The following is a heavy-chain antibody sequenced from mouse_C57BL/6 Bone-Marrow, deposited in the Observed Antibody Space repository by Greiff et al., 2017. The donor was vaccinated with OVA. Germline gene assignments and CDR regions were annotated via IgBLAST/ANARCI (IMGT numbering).Heavy chain of an antibody. Sequence: VQLQQSGPELVKPGASVKISCKASGYTFTDYYMNWVKQSHGKSLEWIGDINPNNGGTSYNQKFKGKATLTVDKSSSTAYMELRSLTSEDSAVYYCARVRQLRPHYFDYWGQGTTLTVSS. D-gene: IGHD3-2*02. J-gene: IGHJ2*01. V-gene: IGHV1-26*01. CDR3: ARVRQLRPHYFDY. CDR2: INPNNGGT. CDR1: GYTFTDYY.